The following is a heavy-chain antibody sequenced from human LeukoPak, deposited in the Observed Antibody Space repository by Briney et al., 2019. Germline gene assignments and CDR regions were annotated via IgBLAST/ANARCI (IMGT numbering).Heavy chain of an antibody. CDR1: GYSISSGYY. CDR3: ARDSYFYDSSGRGNDY. D-gene: IGHD3-22*01. CDR2: IYYSGST. Sequence: SETLSLTCTVSGYSISSGYYWSWTRQPPGKGLEWIGYIYYSGSTNYNPSLKSRVTMSVDTSKNQFSLKLSSVTAADTAVYYCARDSYFYDSSGRGNDYWGQGTLVTVSS. V-gene: IGHV4-61*01. J-gene: IGHJ4*02.